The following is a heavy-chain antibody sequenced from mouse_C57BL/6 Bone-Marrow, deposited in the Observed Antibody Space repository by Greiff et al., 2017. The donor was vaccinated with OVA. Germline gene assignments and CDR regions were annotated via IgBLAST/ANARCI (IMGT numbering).Heavy chain of an antibody. D-gene: IGHD2-4*01. CDR2: IDPSASYT. J-gene: IGHJ1*03. CDR3: GRGDYDWYFDV. CDR1: GYTFTSYW. V-gene: IGHV1-59*01. Sequence: VQLQQPGAELVRPGTSVKLSCKASGYTFTSYWMHWVKQRPGQGLEWIGVIDPSASYTNYNQKFKGKATLTVDTSSSTAYMQLSSLTSEDSAVYYCGRGDYDWYFDVWGTGTTVTVSS.